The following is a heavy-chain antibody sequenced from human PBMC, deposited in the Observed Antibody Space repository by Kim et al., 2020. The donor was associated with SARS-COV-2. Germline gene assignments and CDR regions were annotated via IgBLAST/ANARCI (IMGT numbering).Heavy chain of an antibody. V-gene: IGHV3-15*01. CDR3: TTSPDLYYYYGMDV. Sequence: AAPVKGRFTISRDDSKNTLYLQMNSLKTEDTAVYYCTTSPDLYYYYGMDVWGQGTTVTVSS. J-gene: IGHJ6*02.